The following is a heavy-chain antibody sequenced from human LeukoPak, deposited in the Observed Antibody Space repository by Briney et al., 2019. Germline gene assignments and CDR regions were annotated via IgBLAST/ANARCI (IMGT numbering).Heavy chain of an antibody. CDR2: ISAYNGNT. CDR1: GYTFTSYG. V-gene: IGHV1-18*01. J-gene: IGHJ4*02. CDR3: AREAYYYDISGYYSDY. Sequence: GASVKVSCKASGYTFTSYGISWVRQAPGQGLEWMGWISAYNGNTNYAQKLQGRVTMTTDTSTSTAYMELRSLRSDDTAVYYCAREAYYYDISGYYSDYWGQGTLVTVSS. D-gene: IGHD3-22*01.